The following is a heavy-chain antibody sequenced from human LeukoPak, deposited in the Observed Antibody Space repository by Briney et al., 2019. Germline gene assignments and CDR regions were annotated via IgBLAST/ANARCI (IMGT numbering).Heavy chain of an antibody. V-gene: IGHV4-59*01. J-gene: IGHJ5*02. CDR1: GGSISSYY. Sequence: KTSETLSLTCTVSGGSISSYYWSWIRQPPGKGLEWIGYIYYSGSTNYNPSLKSRVTISVDTSKNQFSLKRSSVTAADTAVYYCARDQDWFDPWGQGTLVTVSS. CDR3: ARDQDWFDP. CDR2: IYYSGST.